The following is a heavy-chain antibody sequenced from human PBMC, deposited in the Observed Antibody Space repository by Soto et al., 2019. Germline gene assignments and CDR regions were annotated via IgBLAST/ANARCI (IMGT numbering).Heavy chain of an antibody. CDR1: GDSINGYY. Sequence: SETLSLTCTVSGDSINGYYWTWIRQPAGKGLEWIGRIYTSGTTSYSPSLKSRVTMSLDTSKNHFSLRLTSVTAADTAVYYCARDTVGISSPGVYWGRGTLVTVSS. CDR2: IYTSGTT. CDR3: ARDTVGISSPGVY. D-gene: IGHD4-17*01. V-gene: IGHV4-4*07. J-gene: IGHJ4*02.